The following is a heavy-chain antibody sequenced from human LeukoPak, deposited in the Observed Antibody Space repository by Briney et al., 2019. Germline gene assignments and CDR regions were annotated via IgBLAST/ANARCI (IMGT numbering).Heavy chain of an antibody. CDR2: MNPNSGNT. Sequence: AAVKVSCKACGYTFTSYGISWVRQAPGQGLEWMGWMNPNSGNTGYPQKFQGRVNITRNTSIGTAYMELSSLRSEDTAVYYCARGNYSSSFRSSYYYYYMDVWGKGTTVTVSS. CDR3: ARGNYSSSFRSSYYYYYMDV. V-gene: IGHV1-8*03. D-gene: IGHD6-13*01. CDR1: GYTFTSYG. J-gene: IGHJ6*03.